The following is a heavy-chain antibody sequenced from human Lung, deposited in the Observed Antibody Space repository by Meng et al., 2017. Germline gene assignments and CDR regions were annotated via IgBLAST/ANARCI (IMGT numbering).Heavy chain of an antibody. D-gene: IGHD6-19*01. CDR3: VRSSAWVRTGFDP. CDR1: GGSISTSGYY. Sequence: QRQAQVPGPVKPSEALSPTCSVSGGSISTSGYYWGWIRQPPGKGLEWIGSIGHSGFTYYTPSLKSRVAVSLDTSKSQFSLMLTSVTAADTAVYYCVRSSAWVRTGFDPWGQGTLVTVSS. V-gene: IGHV4-39*01. J-gene: IGHJ5*02. CDR2: IGHSGFT.